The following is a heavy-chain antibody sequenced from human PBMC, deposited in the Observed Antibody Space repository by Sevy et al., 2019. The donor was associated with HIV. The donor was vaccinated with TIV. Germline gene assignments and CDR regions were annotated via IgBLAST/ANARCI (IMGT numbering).Heavy chain of an antibody. J-gene: IGHJ6*03. Sequence: GGSLRLSCAASGFTFSNAWMSWVRQAPGMGLEWVGRIKSKTDGGTTDYAAPVKGRFTISRDDSKNTLYLQMNSLKTEDTAVYYCTTAAFGDYDYYYMDVWGKGTTVTVSS. CDR3: TTAAFGDYDYYYMDV. CDR2: IKSKTDGGTT. D-gene: IGHD3-10*01. CDR1: GFTFSNAW. V-gene: IGHV3-15*01.